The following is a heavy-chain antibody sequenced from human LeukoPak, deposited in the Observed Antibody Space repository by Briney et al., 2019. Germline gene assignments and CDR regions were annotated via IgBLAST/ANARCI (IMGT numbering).Heavy chain of an antibody. Sequence: PGGSLRLSCAASGFTFSSYSMNWVRQAPGKGLEWVSSISSSSSYIYYADSVKSRFTISRDNAKNSLYLQMNSLRAEDTAVYYCARDYRPYYDILTGYGADPAFDIWGQGTMVTVSS. CDR3: ARDYRPYYDILTGYGADPAFDI. J-gene: IGHJ3*02. V-gene: IGHV3-21*01. CDR2: ISSSSSYI. CDR1: GFTFSSYS. D-gene: IGHD3-9*01.